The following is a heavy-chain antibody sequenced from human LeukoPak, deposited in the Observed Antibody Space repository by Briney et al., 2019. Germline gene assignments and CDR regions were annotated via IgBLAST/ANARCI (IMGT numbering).Heavy chain of an antibody. CDR1: GGTFSSYA. D-gene: IGHD3-10*01. CDR2: IIPIFGTA. Sequence: SVKVSCKASGGTFSSYAISWVRQAPGQGLEWMGGIIPIFGTANYAQKFQGRVTITADESTSTAYMELSSLRSEGTAVYYCASGGELFVKDYWGQGTLVTVSS. CDR3: ASGGELFVKDY. V-gene: IGHV1-69*01. J-gene: IGHJ4*02.